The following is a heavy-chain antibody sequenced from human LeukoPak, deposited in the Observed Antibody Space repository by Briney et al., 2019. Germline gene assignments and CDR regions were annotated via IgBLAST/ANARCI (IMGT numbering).Heavy chain of an antibody. CDR3: ARHGSIATGAFTY. Sequence: SETLSLTCSVSGGSIGRSSYYWGWTRQPPGKGLEWIASIYYSGGTYYNPSLKSRVTISVDTSRNQFSLKLGSVTAADTAVYYCARHGSIATGAFTYWGQGTLVTVSS. D-gene: IGHD6-13*01. CDR1: GGSIGRSSYY. CDR2: IYYSGGT. J-gene: IGHJ4*02. V-gene: IGHV4-39*01.